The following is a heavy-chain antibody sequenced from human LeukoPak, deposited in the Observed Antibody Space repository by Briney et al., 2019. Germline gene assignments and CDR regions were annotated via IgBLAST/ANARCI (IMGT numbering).Heavy chain of an antibody. V-gene: IGHV3-30*01. CDR3: ATMMTEASFFEILSHN. CDR2: ISFDGREK. CDR1: GFPFSRYP. J-gene: IGHJ4*02. Sequence: GMSLRLSCAASGFPFSRYPLHWVRQAPGRGLEGVAVISFDGREKYYADSVGGRFTISRDNSKDTLFLQMHSLRSDDTAVYYCATMMTEASFFEILSHNWGQGTLVTVSS. D-gene: IGHD2-21*02.